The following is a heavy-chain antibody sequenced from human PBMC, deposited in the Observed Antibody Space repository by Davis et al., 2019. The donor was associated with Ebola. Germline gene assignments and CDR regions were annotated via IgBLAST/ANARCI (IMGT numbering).Heavy chain of an antibody. J-gene: IGHJ5*02. Sequence: SETLSLTCAVYGGSFSGYYWSWIRQPPGKGLEWIGEINHSGSTYYNPSLQSRVIISVDTSKNQFSLKLSSVTAADTAVYYCARVYSSGWYGWFDPWGPGTLVTVSA. D-gene: IGHD6-19*01. CDR2: INHSGST. CDR3: ARVYSSGWYGWFDP. CDR1: GGSFSGYY. V-gene: IGHV4-34*01.